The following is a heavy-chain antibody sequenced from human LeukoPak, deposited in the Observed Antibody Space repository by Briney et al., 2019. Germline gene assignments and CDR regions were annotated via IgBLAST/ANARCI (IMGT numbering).Heavy chain of an antibody. CDR3: VRDWNGDYFDY. CDR1: GDSVSSGTYY. Sequence: SQTLSLTCIVSGDSVSSGTYYWTWLRQPAGKGLEWIGRIHTSGNTNYSPSLKSRVTISRDTSKNQFSLRLTSVTAADTAVYYCVRDWNGDYFDYWGQGTPVTVSS. J-gene: IGHJ4*02. V-gene: IGHV4-61*02. CDR2: IHTSGNT. D-gene: IGHD1-1*01.